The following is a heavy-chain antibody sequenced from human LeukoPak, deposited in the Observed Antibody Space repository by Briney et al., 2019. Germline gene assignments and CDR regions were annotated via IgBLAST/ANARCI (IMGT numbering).Heavy chain of an antibody. Sequence: PPETLSLTCAVYGGTFSGYYWSWVRPPPGKGLEWIGQINHRGSTNYNPSLKSQVPISVATAKTQFPLKLSSVPAADTAVYYCAREFAYWGQGTLVPVPP. V-gene: IGHV4-34*01. CDR3: AREFAY. J-gene: IGHJ4*02. CDR2: INHRGST. CDR1: GGTFSGYY.